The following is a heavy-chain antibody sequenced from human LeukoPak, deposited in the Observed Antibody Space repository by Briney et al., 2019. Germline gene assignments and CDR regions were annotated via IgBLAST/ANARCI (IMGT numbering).Heavy chain of an antibody. D-gene: IGHD3-10*01. CDR2: ISKSGTYI. V-gene: IGHV3-21*01. Sequence: PGGSLRLSCAASGFSFSSHGMNWVRQAPGKGLEWVSSISKSGTYIYYADSVRGRFTISRDNANNSLYLQMNSLRGEDTAMYYCARGSGAHFRGQGTRVTVSS. J-gene: IGHJ4*02. CDR3: ARGSGAHF. CDR1: GFSFSSHG.